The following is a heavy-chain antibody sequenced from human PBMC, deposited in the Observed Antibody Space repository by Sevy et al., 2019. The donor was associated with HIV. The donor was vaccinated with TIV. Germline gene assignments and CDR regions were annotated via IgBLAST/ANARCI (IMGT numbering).Heavy chain of an antibody. Sequence: ASVKVSCKVSGYTLTQLSMHWVRQAPGKGLEWMGSFDPEDGEILYAQKFQGRVTMTEDTSTDTAYMEVSSLRSEDTAVYYCATTKDYYDSSASPFDYWGQGTLVTVSS. J-gene: IGHJ4*02. CDR3: ATTKDYYDSSASPFDY. CDR1: GYTLTQLS. D-gene: IGHD3-22*01. V-gene: IGHV1-24*01. CDR2: FDPEDGEI.